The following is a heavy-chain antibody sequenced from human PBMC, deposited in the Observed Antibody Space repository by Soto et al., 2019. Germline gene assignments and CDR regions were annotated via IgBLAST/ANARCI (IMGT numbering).Heavy chain of an antibody. CDR3: ARKGRTVTTHVDY. J-gene: IGHJ4*02. D-gene: IGHD4-17*01. V-gene: IGHV4-31*03. CDR1: GGSISSGGYS. Sequence: QVQLQESGPGLVKPSQTLSLTCTVSGGSISSGGYSWSWIRQHPGKGLEWMGYIYYSGRTYYNPSLRSGVTISVDTSKNQFSLKLSSVTAADTAVYYCARKGRTVTTHVDYWGQGTLVTVSS. CDR2: IYYSGRT.